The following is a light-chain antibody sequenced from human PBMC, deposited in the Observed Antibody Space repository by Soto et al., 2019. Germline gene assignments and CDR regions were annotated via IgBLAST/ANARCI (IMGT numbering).Light chain of an antibody. CDR2: DAS. CDR1: QSVSRSY. J-gene: IGKJ4*01. CDR3: QQYGSSPVT. V-gene: IGKV3-20*01. Sequence: ALTQSPGTLSLSPGARATLSCRASQSVSRSYLAWYQQKPGQAPRLLIYDASTRVTGIPDRFSGSGSGTDFTLTISRLEPEDFAVYYYQQYGSSPVTFGGGTKVDI.